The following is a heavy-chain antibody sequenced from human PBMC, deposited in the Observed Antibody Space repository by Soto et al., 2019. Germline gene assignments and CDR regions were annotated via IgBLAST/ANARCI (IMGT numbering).Heavy chain of an antibody. CDR2: IYYSGST. Sequence: SETLSLTCTVSGGSISSYYWSWIRQPPGKGLEWIGYIYYSGSTNYNPSLKSRVTISVDTSKNQFSLKLSSVTAADTAVYYCAGSNTIFGGAPRFDPWGQGTLVTVSS. CDR1: GGSISSYY. D-gene: IGHD3-3*01. J-gene: IGHJ5*02. CDR3: AGSNTIFGGAPRFDP. V-gene: IGHV4-59*01.